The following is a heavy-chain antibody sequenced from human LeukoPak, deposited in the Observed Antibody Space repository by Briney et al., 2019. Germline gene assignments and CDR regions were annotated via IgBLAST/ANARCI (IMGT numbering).Heavy chain of an antibody. V-gene: IGHV4-61*02. CDR1: GGSISSRAYY. CDR3: ARDALTGSPNWFDP. J-gene: IGHJ5*02. D-gene: IGHD3-9*01. CDR2: IHNSGST. Sequence: SETLSLTCTVSGGSISSRAYYWSWIRQPAGKGLEWIGRIHNSGSTYYNPSLKSRVTMSIDTSNNQFFLKLNSVTAADTAVYHCARDALTGSPNWFDPWGQGILVTVSS.